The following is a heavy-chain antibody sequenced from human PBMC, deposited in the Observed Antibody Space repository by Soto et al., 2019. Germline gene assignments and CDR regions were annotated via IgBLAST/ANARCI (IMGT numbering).Heavy chain of an antibody. V-gene: IGHV3-9*01. CDR3: AKDPSAPGYYYGMDV. J-gene: IGHJ6*02. CDR1: GFTFHDYA. D-gene: IGHD2-2*01. Sequence: PGGSLRLSCAASGFTFHDYAMHWVRQAPGKGLEWVSGISWNSDSIGYADSVKGRFTISRDNAKNSLYLQMNSLRAEDTAFYYCAKDPSAPGYYYGMDVWGQGTTVTVS. CDR2: ISWNSDSI.